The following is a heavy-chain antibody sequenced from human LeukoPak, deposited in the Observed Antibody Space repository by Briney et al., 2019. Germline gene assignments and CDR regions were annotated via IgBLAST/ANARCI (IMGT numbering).Heavy chain of an antibody. J-gene: IGHJ4*02. CDR1: GFTLSTYA. V-gene: IGHV3-23*01. CDR3: AKAVEGVVVLYYFDY. D-gene: IGHD2-15*01. CDR2: TSSSDAGT. Sequence: GGSLRLSCAASGFTLSTYAMSWVRQTPGKGLEWVAATSSSDAGTYYADSVKGRFTISRDNSKNTLYLQMNSLRAEDTAVYYCAKAVEGVVVLYYFDYWGQGTLVTVSS.